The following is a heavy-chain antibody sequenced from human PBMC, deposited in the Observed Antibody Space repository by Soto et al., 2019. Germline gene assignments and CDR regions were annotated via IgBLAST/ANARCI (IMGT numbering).Heavy chain of an antibody. CDR1: GFTFSNYA. CDR3: TRGGGVLITYGLDV. CDR2: ITGSSSTM. D-gene: IGHD3-16*01. J-gene: IGHJ6*02. V-gene: IGHV3-48*02. Sequence: VQLVESGGGLVQPGGSLRLSCAASGFTFSNYAMNWVRQAPGKGLEWVSYITGSSSTMYYADSVKGRFTISRDNAKNSLFLQMNSLRDEDTAVYYCTRGGGVLITYGLDVWGQGTTVTVSS.